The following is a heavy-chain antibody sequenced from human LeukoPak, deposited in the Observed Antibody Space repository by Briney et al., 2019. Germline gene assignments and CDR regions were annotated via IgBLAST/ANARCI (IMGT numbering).Heavy chain of an antibody. J-gene: IGHJ6*03. V-gene: IGHV7-4-1*02. D-gene: IGHD6-13*01. CDR3: ARDQSSSWSYYYYMDV. CDR1: GYTFTSYA. Sequence: ASVKVSCKASGYTFTSYAMNWVRQAPGQGLEWMGWINTNTGNPTYAQGFTGRFVFSLDSSVSTAYLQISSLKAEDTAVYYCARDQSSSWSYYYYMDVWGKGTTVTVSS. CDR2: INTNTGNP.